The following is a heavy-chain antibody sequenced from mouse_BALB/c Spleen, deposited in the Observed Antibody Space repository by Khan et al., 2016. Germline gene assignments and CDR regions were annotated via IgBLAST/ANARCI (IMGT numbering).Heavy chain of an antibody. CDR3: ARDYYGSSYFDY. J-gene: IGHJ2*01. CDR1: GYSITSDYA. CDR2: ISYSGST. D-gene: IGHD1-1*01. V-gene: IGHV3-2*02. Sequence: EVQLVESGPGLVKPSQSLSLTCTVTGYSITSDYAWNWIRQFPGNKLEWMGYISYSGSTSYNPSLKSRIANTRDTSKNHFFLQLNSVTTEDTATYYCARDYYGSSYFDYWGQGTTLTVSS.